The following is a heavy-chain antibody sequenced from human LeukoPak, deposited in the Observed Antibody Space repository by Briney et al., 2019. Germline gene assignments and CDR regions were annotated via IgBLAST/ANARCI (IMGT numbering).Heavy chain of an antibody. Sequence: TGGSLRLSCAASGFTVSSNYMSWVRQAPGKGLEWVSVIYSGGGTYYADSVKGRFTISRDTSKDTEYLQMDSLRAEDTAIYYCAKIHQNRVVVGAKGAFDIWGQGTVVTVSS. CDR3: AKIHQNRVVVGAKGAFDI. V-gene: IGHV3-53*01. D-gene: IGHD2-15*01. CDR1: GFTVSSNY. J-gene: IGHJ3*02. CDR2: IYSGGGT.